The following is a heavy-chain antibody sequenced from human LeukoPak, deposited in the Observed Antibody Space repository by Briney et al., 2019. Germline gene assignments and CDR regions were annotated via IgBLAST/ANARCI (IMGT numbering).Heavy chain of an antibody. CDR1: GFTFINAW. CDR2: IKSKTDGGTT. Sequence: GGSLRLSCAASGFTFINAWMSWVRQAPGKGLEWVGRIKSKTDGGTTDYAAPVKGRFTISRDDSKNTLYLQMNTLKTEDTAVYYCSTEGLAYCDGDCYSWGQGTLVTVSS. CDR3: STEGLAYCDGDCYS. J-gene: IGHJ5*02. D-gene: IGHD2-21*02. V-gene: IGHV3-15*01.